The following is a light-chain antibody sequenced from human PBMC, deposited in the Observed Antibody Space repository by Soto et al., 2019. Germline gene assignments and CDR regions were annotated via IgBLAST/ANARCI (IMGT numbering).Light chain of an antibody. CDR2: GAS. J-gene: IGKJ2*01. V-gene: IGKV3-15*01. Sequence: EIVMTQSPATLSVSPGERATLSCRASQSVSSNLAWYQQKPGQAPRLLIYGASTSATGIPARFSGSGSGTEFTLTISSLQSEDFAVYYCQQYNNWPQSYTFGQGTKLEIK. CDR1: QSVSSN. CDR3: QQYNNWPQSYT.